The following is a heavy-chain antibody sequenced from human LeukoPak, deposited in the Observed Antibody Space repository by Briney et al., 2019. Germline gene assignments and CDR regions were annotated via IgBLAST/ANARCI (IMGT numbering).Heavy chain of an antibody. CDR3: ARAFPSPYYYYMDV. CDR2: INWNGGST. J-gene: IGHJ6*03. Sequence: GGSLRLSCAASGFTFSSYWMHWVRQAPGKGLEWVSGINWNGGSTGYADSVKGRFTISRDNAKNSLYLQMNSLRAEDTALYYCARAFPSPYYYYMDVWGKGTTVTVSS. V-gene: IGHV3-20*04. CDR1: GFTFSSYW.